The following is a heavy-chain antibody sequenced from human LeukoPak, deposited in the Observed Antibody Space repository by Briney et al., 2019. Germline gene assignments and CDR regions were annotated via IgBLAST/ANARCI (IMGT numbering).Heavy chain of an antibody. CDR1: GFRINNFV. J-gene: IGHJ4*02. D-gene: IGHD3-10*01. V-gene: IGHV3-21*01. CDR2: ISSSSSYI. CDR3: AVGAAPKYGNYYFDY. Sequence: PGGSLRLSCAASGFRINNFVLSWVRQSPGKGLEWVSSISSSSSYIYYADSVKGRFTISRDNAKNSLYLQMNSLRAEDTAVYYCAVGAAPKYGNYYFDYWGQGTLVTVSS.